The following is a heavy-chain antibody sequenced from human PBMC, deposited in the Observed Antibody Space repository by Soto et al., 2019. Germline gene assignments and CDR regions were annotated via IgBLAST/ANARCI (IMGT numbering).Heavy chain of an antibody. D-gene: IGHD3-3*02. CDR2: INAGSGNT. Sequence: QAQLVQSGAEMKKPGASVKVSCKATGYTFSAYTMNWVRQAPGQSLEWMGWINAGSGNTKYSQNIQGRVNITRDTSASTVYMELTGLTSEDTAVYYCARDTETLGPRANDALDIWGQGTMVTVSS. CDR3: ARDTETLGPRANDALDI. J-gene: IGHJ3*02. CDR1: GYTFSAYT. V-gene: IGHV1-3*01.